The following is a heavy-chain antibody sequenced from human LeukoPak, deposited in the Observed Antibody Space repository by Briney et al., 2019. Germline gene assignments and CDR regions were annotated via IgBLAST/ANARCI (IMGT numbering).Heavy chain of an antibody. J-gene: IGHJ4*02. Sequence: GGSLRLSCAASGFTFSRYWMSWVGQAPGKGLEWVANIKQDGSEKDYVDSVKGRFTISRDNAKNSLYLQMNSLRAEDTAVYYCAKAFVDSSGYHHYYFDYWGQGTLVTVSS. CDR1: GFTFSRYW. CDR2: IKQDGSEK. V-gene: IGHV3-7*03. CDR3: AKAFVDSSGYHHYYFDY. D-gene: IGHD3-22*01.